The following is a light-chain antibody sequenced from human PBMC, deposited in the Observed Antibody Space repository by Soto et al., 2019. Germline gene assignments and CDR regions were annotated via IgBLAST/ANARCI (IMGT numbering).Light chain of an antibody. J-gene: IGKJ5*01. CDR1: QSVSNN. CDR3: QQDYNLPPIT. CDR2: GAS. V-gene: IGKV3D-15*01. Sequence: IVMTQSPATLSVSPGERATLSCRAGQSVSNNLTWYQQKPGQAPRLLIYGASTRATGIPARFSGSGSGTDFTLTISSLQPEDFAVYYCQQDYNLPPITFGQGTRLEIK.